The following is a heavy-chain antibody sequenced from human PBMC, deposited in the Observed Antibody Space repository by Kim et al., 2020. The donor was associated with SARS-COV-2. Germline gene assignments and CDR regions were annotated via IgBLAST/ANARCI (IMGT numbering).Heavy chain of an antibody. CDR3: ARGQTMASRPLDR. J-gene: IGHJ4*02. Sequence: NYHPALKGRVTLSVDTSKNQVSLKIFSTTAADTAVYYCARGQTMASRPLDRWGQGTLVTVAS. D-gene: IGHD6-6*01. V-gene: IGHV4-34*01.